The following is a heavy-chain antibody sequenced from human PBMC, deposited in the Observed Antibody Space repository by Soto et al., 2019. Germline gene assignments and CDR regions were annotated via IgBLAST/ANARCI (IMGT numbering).Heavy chain of an antibody. V-gene: IGHV1-18*01. J-gene: IGHJ4*02. D-gene: IGHD3-10*01. Sequence: QVQLAQSGAEVKKPGASVKVSCKASGYTFTTYGISWVRQAPGQGLEWMGWISAYNDNINYAQKLQGRVTMTTDTSTSTAYMELRSLRSDDSAVYYCARPYRMVRGVIPQYYFDYWGQGTLVTVSS. CDR3: ARPYRMVRGVIPQYYFDY. CDR1: GYTFTTYG. CDR2: ISAYNDNI.